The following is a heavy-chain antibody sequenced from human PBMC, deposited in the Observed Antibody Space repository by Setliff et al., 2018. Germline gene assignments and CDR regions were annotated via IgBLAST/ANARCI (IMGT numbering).Heavy chain of an antibody. Sequence: PGGSLRLSCAASGFSFSNDNMNWVRQAPGKGLEWVSAISGSGGSTDYADSVKGRFTISRDNSKNTLYLQMNGLRAEDTAIYYCAGDPPGPHLVYTYWGQGALVTVSS. CDR2: ISGSGGST. CDR1: GFSFSNDN. J-gene: IGHJ4*02. V-gene: IGHV3-23*01. D-gene: IGHD3-16*01. CDR3: AGDPPGPHLVYTY.